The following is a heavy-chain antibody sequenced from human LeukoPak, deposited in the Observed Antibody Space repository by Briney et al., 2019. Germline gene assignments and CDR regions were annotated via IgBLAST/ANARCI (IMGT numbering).Heavy chain of an antibody. V-gene: IGHV4-4*07. Sequence: SETLSLTCTVSGGSISSYYWSWIRQPAGKGLEWIGRIYTSGSTHYNPSLKSRVTMSVDTSKNQFSLKLSSVTAADTAVYYCAATIAVAGAFDYWGQGTLVTVSS. J-gene: IGHJ4*02. D-gene: IGHD6-19*01. CDR1: GGSISSYY. CDR3: AATIAVAGAFDY. CDR2: IYTSGST.